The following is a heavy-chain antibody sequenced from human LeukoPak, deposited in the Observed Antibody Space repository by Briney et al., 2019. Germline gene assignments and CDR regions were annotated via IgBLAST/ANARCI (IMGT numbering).Heavy chain of an antibody. Sequence: GGPLRLSCAASGFTFSTYGMYWVRQAPGKGLEWVAFIRYDGSNKYYADSVKGRFTISRDNSKNTLYLQMNSLRVEDTAVYYCAKDYNILTGYYVNWFDPWGQGTLVTVSS. CDR2: IRYDGSNK. V-gene: IGHV3-30*02. J-gene: IGHJ5*02. D-gene: IGHD3-9*01. CDR3: AKDYNILTGYYVNWFDP. CDR1: GFTFSTYG.